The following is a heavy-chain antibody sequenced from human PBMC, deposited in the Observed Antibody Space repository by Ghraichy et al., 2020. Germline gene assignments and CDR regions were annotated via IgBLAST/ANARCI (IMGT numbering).Heavy chain of an antibody. CDR2: INHIGST. CDR3: ARARVAAVAG. D-gene: IGHD6-13*01. CDR1: GGSFSGYS. Sequence: SETLSLTCAVYGGSFSGYSWGWIRKPPGKGLKWIGEINHIGSTNYTPSLKSRVTISVDTSKNQFSLKLSSVTAADTAVYYCARARVAAVAGWGQGTLVTVSS. J-gene: IGHJ4*02. V-gene: IGHV4-34*01.